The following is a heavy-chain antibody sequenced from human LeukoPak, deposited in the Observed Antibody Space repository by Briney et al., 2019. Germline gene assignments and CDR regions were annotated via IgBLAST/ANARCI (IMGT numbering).Heavy chain of an antibody. CDR1: GFTFSRYG. D-gene: IGHD2-2*01. CDR2: ISYDGSNK. CDR3: ASPSSTPGMDV. V-gene: IGHV3-30*03. J-gene: IGHJ6*02. Sequence: GGSLRLSCAASGFTFSRYGMHWVRLAPGKGLEWVAVISYDGSNKYYADSVKGRFTISRDNSKNTLYLQMNSLRADDTAVYYCASPSSTPGMDVWGQGTTVTVSS.